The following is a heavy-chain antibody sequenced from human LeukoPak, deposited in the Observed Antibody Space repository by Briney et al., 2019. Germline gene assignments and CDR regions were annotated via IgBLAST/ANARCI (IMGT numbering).Heavy chain of an antibody. D-gene: IGHD3-22*01. J-gene: IGHJ3*02. CDR1: GGSISSSNW. Sequence: SETLSLTCAVSGGSISSSNWWSWVRQPPGKGLEWIGEIYHSGSTNYNPSLKSRVTISVDKSKNQFSLKLSSVTAADMAVYYCATKNYYDSSGYLTPDAFDIWGQGTMVTVSS. V-gene: IGHV4-4*02. CDR2: IYHSGST. CDR3: ATKNYYDSSGYLTPDAFDI.